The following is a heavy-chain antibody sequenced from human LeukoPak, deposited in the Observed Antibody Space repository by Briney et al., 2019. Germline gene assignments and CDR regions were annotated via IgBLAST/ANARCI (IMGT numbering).Heavy chain of an antibody. CDR2: ISYSGST. CDR3: ARAVDDSSGYYRIDY. J-gene: IGHJ4*02. CDR1: GGSMSSYY. Sequence: SETLSLTCTVSGGSMSSYYWSWIRQPPGRGLEWIGYISYSGSTYYNPSLKSRVTISVDTSKNQFSLKLSSVTAADTAVYYCARAVDDSSGYYRIDYWGQGTLVTVSS. D-gene: IGHD3-22*01. V-gene: IGHV4-59*01.